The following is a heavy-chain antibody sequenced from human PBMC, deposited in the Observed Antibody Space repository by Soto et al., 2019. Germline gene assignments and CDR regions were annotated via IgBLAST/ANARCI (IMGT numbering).Heavy chain of an antibody. CDR3: SIPRRGGGFGGMDV. D-gene: IGHD3-16*01. Sequence: EVRLLESGGNLVQPGGSLRLSCAASGFTFGTYALSWVRQAPGKGLEWVSAISGIDGSTYYADSVEGRFTISRDNSKNPVNLQSNSLTVADAALYYCSIPRRGGGFGGMDVWGQGTTVRVSS. CDR1: GFTFGTYA. V-gene: IGHV3-23*01. J-gene: IGHJ6*02. CDR2: ISGIDGST.